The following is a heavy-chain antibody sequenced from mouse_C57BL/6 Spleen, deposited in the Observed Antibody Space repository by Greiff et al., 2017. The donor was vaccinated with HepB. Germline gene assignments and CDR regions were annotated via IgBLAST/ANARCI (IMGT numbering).Heavy chain of an antibody. CDR1: GYSITSGYY. D-gene: IGHD2-4*01. V-gene: IGHV3-6*01. CDR3: ARVITSYAMDY. Sequence: EVKLQESGPGLVKPSQSLSLTCSVTGYSITSGYYWNWIRQFPGNKLEWMGYISYDGSNNYNPSLKNRISITRDTSKNQFFLKLNSVTTEDTATYYCARVITSYAMDYWGQGTSVTVSS. CDR2: ISYDGSN. J-gene: IGHJ4*01.